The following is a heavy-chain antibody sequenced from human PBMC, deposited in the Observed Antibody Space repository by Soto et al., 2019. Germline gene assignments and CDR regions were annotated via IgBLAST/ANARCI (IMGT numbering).Heavy chain of an antibody. CDR3: ARDSPPVDY. V-gene: IGHV1-18*01. Sequence: QVQLVQSGAEVKKPGASVKVSCKASGYTFTSYGISWVRQAPGQGLEWMGWISAYNGNTKYAQKLQRTVTMTADTATSTAYTELRSLRSDDTAVDYCARDSPPVDYWGQGTLVTVSS. CDR2: ISAYNGNT. J-gene: IGHJ4*02. CDR1: GYTFTSYG.